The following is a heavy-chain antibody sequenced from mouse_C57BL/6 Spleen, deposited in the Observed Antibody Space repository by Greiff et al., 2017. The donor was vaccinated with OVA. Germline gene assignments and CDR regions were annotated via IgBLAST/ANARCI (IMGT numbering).Heavy chain of an antibody. CDR1: GYTFTSYW. Sequence: VQLQQPGAELVMPGASVKLSCKASGYTFTSYWMHWVKQRPGQGLEWIGEIDPSDSYTNYNQKFKGKSTLTVDKSSSTAYMQLSSLTSEDSAVYYCARIDGFAYWGQGTLVTDSA. CDR3: ARIDGFAY. V-gene: IGHV1-69*01. J-gene: IGHJ3*01. D-gene: IGHD2-3*01. CDR2: IDPSDSYT.